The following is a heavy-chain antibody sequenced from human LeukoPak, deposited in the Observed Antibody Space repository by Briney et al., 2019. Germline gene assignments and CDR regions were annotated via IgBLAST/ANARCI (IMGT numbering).Heavy chain of an antibody. CDR3: ARTRGGGYKSFDY. J-gene: IGHJ4*02. D-gene: IGHD5-24*01. Sequence: GESLKIPCKGSEYSFTSYWIGWVRQMPGKGLEWMGIIYPGDSDTRYSPSFQGQVTLSADKSISAAYLQWSSLKASDTAMYYCARTRGGGYKSFDYWGQGTLVTVSS. CDR1: EYSFTSYW. CDR2: IYPGDSDT. V-gene: IGHV5-51*01.